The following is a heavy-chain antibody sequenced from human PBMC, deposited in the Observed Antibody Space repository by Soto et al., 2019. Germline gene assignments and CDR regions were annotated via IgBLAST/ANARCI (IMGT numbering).Heavy chain of an antibody. J-gene: IGHJ4*02. CDR1: GASISSGDYF. D-gene: IGHD5-12*01. V-gene: IGHV4-30-4*01. Sequence: SETLSLTCTVSGASISSGDYFWSWIRQSPGKGLQWIGYIYDSGSSYYNPSLKSRVTMTVDTSKNQFSLKLSSVTAADTAVYYCAREKGYISGPKNFDYWGQGTLVTVSS. CDR3: AREKGYISGPKNFDY. CDR2: IYDSGSS.